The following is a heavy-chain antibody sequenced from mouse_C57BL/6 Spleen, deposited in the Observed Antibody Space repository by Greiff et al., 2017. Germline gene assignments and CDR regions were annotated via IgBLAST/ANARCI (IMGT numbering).Heavy chain of an antibody. Sequence: EVQLQQSGPVLVKPGASVKMSCKASGYTFTDYYMNWVKQSHGKSLEWIGVINPYNGGTSYNQKFKGKATLTVDKSSSTAYMELNSLTSEDSAVYYGAREGNGNLYYYAMDYWGQGTSVTVSS. J-gene: IGHJ4*01. V-gene: IGHV1-19*01. CDR3: AREGNGNLYYYAMDY. CDR2: INPYNGGT. D-gene: IGHD2-1*01. CDR1: GYTFTDYY.